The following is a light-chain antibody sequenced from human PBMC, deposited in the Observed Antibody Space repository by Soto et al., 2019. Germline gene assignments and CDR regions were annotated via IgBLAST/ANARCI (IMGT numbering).Light chain of an antibody. CDR3: QQYGRSPYS. Sequence: EIVLTQSPGTLSLSLGERVTLSCRASQSVSSNYLAWYQHRPGHAPRLLIHGVSSRATGIPDRFTGSGSGRDFTLTISSLEPEDSAVYYCQQYGRSPYSFGQGTKLEIK. CDR2: GVS. J-gene: IGKJ2*01. V-gene: IGKV3-20*01. CDR1: QSVSSNY.